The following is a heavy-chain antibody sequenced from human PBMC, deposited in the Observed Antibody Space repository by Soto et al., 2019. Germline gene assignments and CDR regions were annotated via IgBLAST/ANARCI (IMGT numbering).Heavy chain of an antibody. CDR2: TYYRSKWYN. J-gene: IGHJ6*02. V-gene: IGHV6-1*01. Sequence: SQTLSLTCAISGDSVSSNSAAWNWIRQSPSRGLEWLGRTYYRSKWYNEYAVSVKSRITINPDTSKNQFSLQLNSVTPEDTAVYYCASSGSWRNGFGMDVWGQGTTVTVSS. CDR3: ASSGSWRNGFGMDV. CDR1: GDSVSSNSAA. D-gene: IGHD6-13*01.